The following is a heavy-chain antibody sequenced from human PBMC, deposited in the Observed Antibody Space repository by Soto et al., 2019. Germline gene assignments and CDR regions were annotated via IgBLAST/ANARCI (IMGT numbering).Heavy chain of an antibody. D-gene: IGHD2-2*02. J-gene: IGHJ3*02. CDR2: ISYDGSEK. Sequence: ESGGGVVQPGRSLRLSCAASRFPFSTYGMHWVRQAPGKGLEWVAVISYDGSEKYYADSVKGRFTISRDNSKNTLYLQMDSLRTEDTAVYYCARSLYGAFDIWGQGTMVTVSS. CDR3: ARSLYGAFDI. CDR1: RFPFSTYG. V-gene: IGHV3-30*03.